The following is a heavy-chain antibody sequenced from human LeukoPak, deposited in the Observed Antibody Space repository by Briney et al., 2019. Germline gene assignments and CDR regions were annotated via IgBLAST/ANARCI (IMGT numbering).Heavy chain of an antibody. D-gene: IGHD6-13*01. CDR2: ISWNGGNI. V-gene: IGHV3-9*01. CDR1: GFTFDDYA. Sequence: GGSLRLSCAASGFTFDDYAMHWVRQAPGKGLEWVSGISWNGGNIAYADSVKGRFTISRDNAKNSLYLHMNSLRPEDTALYYCAKVDVSSYSTSFEYDAFDIWGQGTMVTVSS. CDR3: AKVDVSSYSTSFEYDAFDI. J-gene: IGHJ3*02.